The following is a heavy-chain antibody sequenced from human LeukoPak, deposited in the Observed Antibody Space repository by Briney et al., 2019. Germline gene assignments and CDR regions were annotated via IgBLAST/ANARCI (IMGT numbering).Heavy chain of an antibody. Sequence: PSQTLSLTCTVSGGSISSGSYYWSWIRQPAGKGLEWIGRIYTSGSTNYNPSLESRVTISVDTSKIQFSLKLSSVAAADTAVYYCARQEGPLTYYYGSAQWDYYYMDVWGKGTTVTVSS. V-gene: IGHV4-61*02. CDR1: GGSISSGSYY. CDR2: IYTSGST. D-gene: IGHD3-10*01. J-gene: IGHJ6*03. CDR3: ARQEGPLTYYYGSAQWDYYYMDV.